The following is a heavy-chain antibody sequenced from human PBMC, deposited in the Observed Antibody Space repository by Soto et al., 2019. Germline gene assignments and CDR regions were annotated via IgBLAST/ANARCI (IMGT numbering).Heavy chain of an antibody. CDR1: GVTFSSYA. Sequence: PGGYVRLSCAASGVTFSSYAMSWVRQAPGKGLEWVSAISGSGGSTYYADSVKGRFTISRDNSKNTLYLQMNSLRAEDTAVYYCANIDSSGWSDVWGQGTTVTVSS. CDR3: ANIDSSGWSDV. CDR2: ISGSGGST. D-gene: IGHD6-19*01. V-gene: IGHV3-23*01. J-gene: IGHJ6*02.